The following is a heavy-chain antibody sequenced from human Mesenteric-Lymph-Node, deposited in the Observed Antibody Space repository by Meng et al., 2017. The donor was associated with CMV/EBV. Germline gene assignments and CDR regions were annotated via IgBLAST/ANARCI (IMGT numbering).Heavy chain of an antibody. Sequence: YTCTSYGISGVRQAPGQGLEWMGWSSAYNGNTNYAQKLQGRVTMTTDTSTSTAYMELRSLRSDDTAVYYCARDQRFGELLYGTFDYWGQGTLVTVSS. CDR2: SSAYNGNT. J-gene: IGHJ4*02. V-gene: IGHV1-18*04. CDR3: ARDQRFGELLYGTFDY. CDR1: YTCTSYG. D-gene: IGHD3-10*01.